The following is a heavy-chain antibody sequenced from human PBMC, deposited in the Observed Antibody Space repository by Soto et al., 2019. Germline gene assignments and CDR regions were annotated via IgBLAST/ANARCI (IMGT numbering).Heavy chain of an antibody. CDR1: GFSLSTSGVG. CDR3: AHSRRDDIVLVPAAIDAFDI. D-gene: IGHD2-2*02. V-gene: IGHV2-5*02. CDR2: IYWDDDK. Sequence: QITLKESGPPLVKPTQTLTLTCTFSGFSLSTSGVGVGWIRQPPGKALEWLALIYWDDDKRYSPSLKSRLTITKDTSKNQVVLTMTNMDPVDTATYYCAHSRRDDIVLVPAAIDAFDIWGQGTMVTVSS. J-gene: IGHJ3*02.